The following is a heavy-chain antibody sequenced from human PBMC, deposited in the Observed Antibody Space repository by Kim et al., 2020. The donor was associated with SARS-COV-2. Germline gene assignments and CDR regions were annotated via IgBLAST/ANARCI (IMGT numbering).Heavy chain of an antibody. CDR2: IIPILGIA. CDR1: GGTFSSYA. CDR3: LFVNNWNDVDY. V-gene: IGHV1-69*04. Sequence: SVKVSCKASGGTFSSYAISWVRQAPGQGIEWMGRIIPILGIANYAQKFQGRVTITADKSTSTAYMELSSLRSEDTAVYYCLFVNNWNDVDYWGQGTLVTVSS. D-gene: IGHD1-20*01. J-gene: IGHJ4*02.